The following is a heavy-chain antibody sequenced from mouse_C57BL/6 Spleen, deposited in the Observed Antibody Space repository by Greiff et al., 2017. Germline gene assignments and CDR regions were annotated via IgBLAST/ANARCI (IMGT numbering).Heavy chain of an antibody. D-gene: IGHD1-1*01. CDR1: GYTFTDYE. CDR2: IDPETGGT. V-gene: IGHV1-15*01. CDR3: TRILLRYYAMDY. J-gene: IGHJ4*01. Sequence: SGAELVRPGASVTLSCKASGYTFTDYEMHWVKQTPVHGLEWIGAIDPETGGTAYNQKFEGKAILTADKSSSTAYMELRSLTSEDSAVYYCTRILLRYYAMDYWGQGTSVTVSS.